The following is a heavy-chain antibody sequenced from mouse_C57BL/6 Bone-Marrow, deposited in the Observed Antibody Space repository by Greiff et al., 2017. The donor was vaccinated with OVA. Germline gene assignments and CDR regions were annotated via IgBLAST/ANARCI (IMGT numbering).Heavy chain of an antibody. CDR3: ARGGTLWYFDV. D-gene: IGHD1-1*02. Sequence: EVQVVESGGDLVKPGGSLKLSCAASGFTFSSYGMSWVRQTPDKRLEWVATISSGGSYTYYPDSVKGRFTISRDNAKNTLYLQMSSLKSEDTAMYYCARGGTLWYFDVWGTGTTVTVSS. CDR1: GFTFSSYG. V-gene: IGHV5-6*01. CDR2: ISSGGSYT. J-gene: IGHJ1*03.